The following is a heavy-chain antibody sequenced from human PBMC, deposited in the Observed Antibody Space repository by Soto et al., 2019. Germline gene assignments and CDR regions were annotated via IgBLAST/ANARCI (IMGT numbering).Heavy chain of an antibody. Sequence: ASVKVSCKASGYTFTSYAMHWVRQAPGQRLEWMGWINAGNGNTKYSQKFQGRVTITRNTSASTAYMELSSLRSEDTAVYYCASAYCGGDCSNYYYGMDVWGQGTTVTVSS. J-gene: IGHJ6*02. CDR3: ASAYCGGDCSNYYYGMDV. CDR2: INAGNGNT. CDR1: GYTFTSYA. D-gene: IGHD2-21*02. V-gene: IGHV1-3*01.